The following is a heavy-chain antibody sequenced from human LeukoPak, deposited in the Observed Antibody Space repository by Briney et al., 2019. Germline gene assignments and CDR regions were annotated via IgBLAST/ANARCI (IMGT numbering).Heavy chain of an antibody. CDR1: GFTFSSYG. CDR2: VLYDGTET. D-gene: IGHD2-21*02. V-gene: IGHV3-30*03. J-gene: IGHJ1*01. Sequence: GGSLRLSCAASGFTFSSYGMHWVRQAPGKGLEWVAVVLYDGTETKYADSVKGRLNLSRDNSKNTVYLRMNILTFEDTAVYYCARDPVVTAKTAAEYFQHWGQGTLVTVSS. CDR3: ARDPVVTAKTAAEYFQH.